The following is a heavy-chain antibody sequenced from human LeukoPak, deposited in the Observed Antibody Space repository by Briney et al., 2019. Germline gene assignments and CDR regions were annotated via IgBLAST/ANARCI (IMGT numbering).Heavy chain of an antibody. CDR2: IYYSGST. CDR1: GGSISSYY. CDR3: AREYYGSGSYVIDY. Sequence: TSSETLSLTCTVSGGSISSYYWSWIRQPPGKGLEWIGDIYYSGSTNYNPSLKSRVTISADTSKNQFSLKLSSVTAADTAVYYCAREYYGSGSYVIDYWGQGTLVTVSS. D-gene: IGHD3-10*01. J-gene: IGHJ4*02. V-gene: IGHV4-59*01.